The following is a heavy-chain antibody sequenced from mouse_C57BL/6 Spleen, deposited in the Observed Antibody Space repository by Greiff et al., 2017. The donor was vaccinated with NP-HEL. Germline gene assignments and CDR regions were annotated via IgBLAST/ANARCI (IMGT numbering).Heavy chain of an antibody. V-gene: IGHV1-42*01. D-gene: IGHD2-4*01. CDR3: ARSRPSDYDYDYYAMDY. CDR2: INPSTGGT. Sequence: EVQLQQSGPELVKPGASVKISCKASGYSFTGYYMNWVKQSPEKSLEWIGEINPSTGGTTYNQKFKAKATLTVDKSSSTAYMQLKSLTSEDSAVYYCARSRPSDYDYDYYAMDYWGQGTSVTVSS. CDR1: GYSFTGYY. J-gene: IGHJ4*01.